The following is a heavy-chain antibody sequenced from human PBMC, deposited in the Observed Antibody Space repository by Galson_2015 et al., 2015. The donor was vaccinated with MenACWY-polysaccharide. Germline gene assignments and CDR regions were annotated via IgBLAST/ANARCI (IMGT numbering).Heavy chain of an antibody. CDR2: IYSGGNT. CDR3: ARHRPRGNGMDV. V-gene: IGHV3-66*04. J-gene: IGHJ6*02. CDR1: GFTFSNFW. Sequence: SLRLSCAASGFTFSNFWMSWVRQAPGKGLEWVSTIYSGGNTYYADSVKGRFTISRDNSKNTLYLQMNSLRADDTALYYCARHRPRGNGMDVWGQGTTVTVSS. D-gene: IGHD1-14*01.